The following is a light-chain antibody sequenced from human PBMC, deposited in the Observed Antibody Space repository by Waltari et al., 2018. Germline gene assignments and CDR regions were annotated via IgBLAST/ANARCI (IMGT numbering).Light chain of an antibody. CDR3: QQRSIWPQLT. J-gene: IGKJ4*01. V-gene: IGKV3-11*01. CDR1: QSVSSS. Sequence: EIVLTQSPATLSLSHGESATLSCRASQSVSSSLAWYQQKPGQAPRLLIYDASNRATGIPARFSGSGTGTDFNLTINSLEPEDFAVYYCQQRSIWPQLTFGGGTKVEI. CDR2: DAS.